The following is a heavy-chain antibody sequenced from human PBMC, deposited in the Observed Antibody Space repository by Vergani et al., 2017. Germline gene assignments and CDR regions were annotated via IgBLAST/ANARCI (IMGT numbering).Heavy chain of an antibody. V-gene: IGHV4-39*01. CDR1: GGSISSSSYY. Sequence: QLQLQESGPGLVKPSETLSLTCTVSGGSISSSSYYWGWIRQPPGKGLEWIGSIYYSGSTYYNPSLKSRVTISVDTSQNQFSLKLSSVTAADTAVYYCARPVAVAGTSWFDPWGQGTLVTDSS. D-gene: IGHD6-19*01. J-gene: IGHJ5*02. CDR2: IYYSGST. CDR3: ARPVAVAGTSWFDP.